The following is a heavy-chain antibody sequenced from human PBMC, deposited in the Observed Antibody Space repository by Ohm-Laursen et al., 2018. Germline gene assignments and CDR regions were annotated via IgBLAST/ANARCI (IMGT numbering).Heavy chain of an antibody. V-gene: IGHV3-11*04. CDR1: GFTFTAYP. J-gene: IGHJ4*02. D-gene: IGHD5-12*01. CDR2: ITNSGDFI. Sequence: SLRLSCAASGFTFTAYPMTWVRQAPGKGPEWIAYITNSGDFIQYADSVKGRFTITRDNAKNTVNLEMSSLRAEDTALYYCVGGYITVFHYWGQGTLLSVSS. CDR3: VGGYITVFHY.